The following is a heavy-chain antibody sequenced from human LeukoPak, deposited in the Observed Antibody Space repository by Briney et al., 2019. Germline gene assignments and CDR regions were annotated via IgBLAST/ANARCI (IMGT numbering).Heavy chain of an antibody. CDR2: INPNSGGT. J-gene: IGHJ4*02. CDR3: ARHLYCSSTSCYGVSYFDY. Sequence: ASVKVSCKASGYTFTDYYIHWVRQAPGQGLEWMGWINPNSGGTNYAQKFQGRVTMTRDTSISTAYMELSRLRSDDTAVYYCARHLYCSSTSCYGVSYFDYWGQGTLVTVSS. V-gene: IGHV1-2*02. CDR1: GYTFTDYY. D-gene: IGHD2-2*01.